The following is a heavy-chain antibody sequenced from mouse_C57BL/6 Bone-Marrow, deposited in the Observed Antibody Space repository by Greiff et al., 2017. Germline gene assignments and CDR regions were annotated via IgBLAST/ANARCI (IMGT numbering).Heavy chain of an antibody. V-gene: IGHV1-72*01. J-gene: IGHJ4*01. CDR2: IDPNSGGT. CDR1: GYTFTSYW. D-gene: IGHD1-1*01. Sequence: QVQLQQPGAELVKPGASVKLSCKASGYTFTSYWMHWVKQRPGRGLEWIGRIDPNSGGTKYNEKFKSKATLTVDKPSSTAYMQLSSLTSEDSAVYYCARGYYGSSYRDYAMDYWGQGTSGTVSS. CDR3: ARGYYGSSYRDYAMDY.